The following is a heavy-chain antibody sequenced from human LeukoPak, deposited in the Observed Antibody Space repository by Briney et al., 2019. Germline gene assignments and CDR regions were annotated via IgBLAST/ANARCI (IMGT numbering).Heavy chain of an antibody. CDR2: INPSGGST. J-gene: IGHJ5*02. D-gene: IGHD1-26*01. CDR3: ALPWDEDWFDP. CDR1: GYTFTSYY. Sequence: GASVKVSCKSSGYTFTSYYMHWVRQAPGQGLEWMGIINPSGGSTSYAQKFQGRVTMTRDTSTSTVYMELSSLRSEDTAVYYCALPWDEDWFDPWGQGTLVAVSS. V-gene: IGHV1-46*01.